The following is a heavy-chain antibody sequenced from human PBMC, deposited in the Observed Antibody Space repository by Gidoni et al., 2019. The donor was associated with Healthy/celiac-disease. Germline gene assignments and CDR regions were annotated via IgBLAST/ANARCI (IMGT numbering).Heavy chain of an antibody. V-gene: IGHV3-23*01. Sequence: EVQLLESGGGLVQPGGSLRLSCAASGFTFSSYAMSWVRQAPGKGLEWVSAIIGSGGSTYYADSVKGRFTISRDNSKNTLYLQMNSLRAEDTAVYYCAKVGIAVAGTYDAFDIWGQGTMVTVSS. D-gene: IGHD6-19*01. CDR1: GFTFSSYA. CDR3: AKVGIAVAGTYDAFDI. CDR2: IIGSGGST. J-gene: IGHJ3*02.